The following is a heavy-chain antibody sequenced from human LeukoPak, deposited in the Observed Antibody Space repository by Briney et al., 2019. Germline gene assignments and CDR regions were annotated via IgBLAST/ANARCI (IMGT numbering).Heavy chain of an antibody. CDR2: ISYDGSNK. CDR3: AKWSPPKEWLAPFDY. CDR1: GFTFSSYG. D-gene: IGHD6-19*01. Sequence: PGGSLRLSCSASGFTFSSYGMHWVRQAPGKGLEWVAVISYDGSNKYYADSVKGRFTISRDNSKNTLYLQMNSLRAEDTAVYYCAKWSPPKEWLAPFDYWGQGTLVTVSS. V-gene: IGHV3-30*18. J-gene: IGHJ4*02.